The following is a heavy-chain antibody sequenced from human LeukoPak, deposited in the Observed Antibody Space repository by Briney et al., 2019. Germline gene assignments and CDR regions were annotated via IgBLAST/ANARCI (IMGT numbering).Heavy chain of an antibody. J-gene: IGHJ4*02. V-gene: IGHV1-2*02. CDR1: GYTFTGYY. CDR3: ATDTYGSDGSWLTY. D-gene: IGHD2-15*01. CDR2: INPNSGGT. Sequence: ASVKVSCKASGYTFTGYYMHWVRQTPGQGLEWMGWINPNSGGTNYAQKFQGRVTMTRDTSISTAYMELSRLRSDDTAVYYCATDTYGSDGSWLTYWGQGTLVTVSS.